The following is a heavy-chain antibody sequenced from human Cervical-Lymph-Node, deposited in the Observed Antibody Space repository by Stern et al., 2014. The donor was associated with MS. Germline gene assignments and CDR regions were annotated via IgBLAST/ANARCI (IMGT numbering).Heavy chain of an antibody. CDR2: IKDSGRGT. D-gene: IGHD2-21*02. Sequence: EVQLVESGGGLVQPGGSLRLSCAASGFTFRNYALTWVRQAPGKGLEWVFGIKDSGRGTFYADSAKGRFTISRDNYRNILYLQMNSLRAEDTAIYYCAKRGPTGSDCCSGKYYHRWGQGTLVTVAS. CDR3: AKRGPTGSDCCSGKYYHR. J-gene: IGHJ1*01. CDR1: GFTFRNYA. V-gene: IGHV3-23*04.